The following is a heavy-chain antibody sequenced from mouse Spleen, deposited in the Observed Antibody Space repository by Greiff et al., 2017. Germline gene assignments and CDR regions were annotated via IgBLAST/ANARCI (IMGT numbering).Heavy chain of an antibody. CDR1: GYTFTSYW. V-gene: IGHV1-64*01. Sequence: QVQLQQPGAELVKPGASVKLSCKASGYTFTSYWMHWVKQRPGQGLEWIGMIHPNSGSTNYNEKFKSKATLTVDKSSSTAYMQLSSLTSEDSAVYYCATYGQGAWFAYWGQGTLVTVSA. J-gene: IGHJ3*01. CDR3: ATYGQGAWFAY. D-gene: IGHD2-10*02. CDR2: IHPNSGST.